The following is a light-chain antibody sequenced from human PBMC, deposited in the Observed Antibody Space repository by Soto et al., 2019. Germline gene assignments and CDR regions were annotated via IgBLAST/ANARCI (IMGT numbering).Light chain of an antibody. Sequence: GDTITITCQATHDISHYVNWYQQKPGEAPKVLIYHASNLQSGVPSRFSGSGSGTEFTLTISSLQPDDFATYFCQQYQTYSTFGQGTRLEIK. CDR2: HAS. CDR3: QQYQTYST. CDR1: HDISHY. J-gene: IGKJ5*01. V-gene: IGKV1-5*01.